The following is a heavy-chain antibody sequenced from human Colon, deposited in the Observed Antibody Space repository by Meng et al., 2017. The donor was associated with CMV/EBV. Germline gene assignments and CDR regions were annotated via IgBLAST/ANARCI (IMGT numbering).Heavy chain of an antibody. CDR1: GYTFTSYG. CDR2: ISAYNGNT. Sequence: ASVKVSCKASGYTFTSYGISWVRQAPGQGLEWMGWISAYNGNTNYAQKLQGRVTMTTDTSTSTAYMELRSLRSDDTAVYYCAIISRGYQNDAFDIWGQGTMVTVSS. CDR3: AIISRGYQNDAFDI. V-gene: IGHV1-18*01. D-gene: IGHD3-22*01. J-gene: IGHJ3*02.